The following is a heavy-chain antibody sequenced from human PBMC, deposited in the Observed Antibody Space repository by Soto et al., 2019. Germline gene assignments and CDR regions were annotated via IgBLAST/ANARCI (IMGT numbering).Heavy chain of an antibody. CDR1: GGSISSGGYS. V-gene: IGHV4-30-2*01. Sequence: QLQLQESGSGLVKPSQTLSLTCAVSGGSISSGGYSWSWIRQPPGQGLEWIGYIYHSGSTDYNPSLKSRVTISVDRSENQFTLKLSSVTAADTAVYYCAAGAIFGVVPLDYWGQGTLVTVSS. J-gene: IGHJ4*02. CDR3: AAGAIFGVVPLDY. D-gene: IGHD3-3*01. CDR2: IYHSGST.